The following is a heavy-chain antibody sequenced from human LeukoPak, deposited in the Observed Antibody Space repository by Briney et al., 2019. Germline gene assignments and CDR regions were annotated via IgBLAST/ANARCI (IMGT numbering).Heavy chain of an antibody. CDR3: ARDASLQTGAFDV. CDR2: IFHSGST. J-gene: IGHJ3*01. CDR1: GGSISRSDW. V-gene: IGHV4-4*02. Sequence: SETLSLTCAVSGGSISRSDWRSWVRQSPGKGLEWIGEIFHSGSTKYNPSLKSRVTISVDKSKNQFSLNLTSLTAADTAMYYCARDASLQTGAFDVWGQGTMVTVSS. D-gene: IGHD5-24*01.